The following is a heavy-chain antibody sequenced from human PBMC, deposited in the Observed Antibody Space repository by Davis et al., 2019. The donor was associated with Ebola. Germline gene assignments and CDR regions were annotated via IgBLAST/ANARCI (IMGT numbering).Heavy chain of an antibody. CDR3: ARGVEYSGYGGFRFDP. J-gene: IGHJ5*02. Sequence: ASVKVSCKASGYTFTSYGISWVRQAPGQGLEWMGWISAYNGNTNYAQKLQGRVTMTTGTSTSTAYMELRSLRSDDTAVYYCARGVEYSGYGGFRFDPWGQGTLVTVSS. CDR2: ISAYNGNT. CDR1: GYTFTSYG. D-gene: IGHD5-12*01. V-gene: IGHV1-18*01.